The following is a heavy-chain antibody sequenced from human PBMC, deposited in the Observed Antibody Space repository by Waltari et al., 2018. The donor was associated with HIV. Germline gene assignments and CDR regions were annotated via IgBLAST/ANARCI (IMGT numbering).Heavy chain of an antibody. J-gene: IGHJ6*02. V-gene: IGHV3-21*01. CDR3: ARGGGNHYGMDV. CDR1: GFTFNSYS. Sequence: EVQLVESGGGLVKPGGSLRLSCVASGFTFNSYSMNWVRQAPGKGLGWVSSISSCSSYIYYADSVRGRFTIARDNAKNSLYLQMNSLRAEDTAVYYCARGGGNHYGMDVWGQGTTVTVSS. CDR2: ISSCSSYI. D-gene: IGHD2-15*01.